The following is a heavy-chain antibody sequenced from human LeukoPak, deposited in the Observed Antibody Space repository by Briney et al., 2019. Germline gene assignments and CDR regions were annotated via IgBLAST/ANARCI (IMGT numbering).Heavy chain of an antibody. Sequence: GASVKVSCKASGYTFTSYYMHWVRQAPGQGLEWMGIINPSGGSTSYAQKFQGRVTMTRDTSISTAYMELSRLRSDDTAVYYCARDFIFYEILTGYYNLYYFDQWGQGTLVTVSS. CDR1: GYTFTSYY. CDR2: INPSGGST. V-gene: IGHV1-46*01. J-gene: IGHJ4*02. CDR3: ARDFIFYEILTGYYNLYYFDQ. D-gene: IGHD3-9*01.